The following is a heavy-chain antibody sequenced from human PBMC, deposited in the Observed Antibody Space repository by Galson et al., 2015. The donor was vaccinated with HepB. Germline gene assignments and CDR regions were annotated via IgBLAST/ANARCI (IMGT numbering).Heavy chain of an antibody. D-gene: IGHD6-6*01. CDR3: ARGAARTSLDY. CDR2: FYSGGRT. CDR1: GFMFSSYG. J-gene: IGHJ4*02. V-gene: IGHV3-21*04. Sequence: SLRLSCAASGFMFSSYGMNWVRQAPGKGLEWVSSFYSGGRTYYADSVKGRFTISKDNAKNSLYLQMNSLRAEDTAVYYCARGAARTSLDYWGQGTLVTVSS.